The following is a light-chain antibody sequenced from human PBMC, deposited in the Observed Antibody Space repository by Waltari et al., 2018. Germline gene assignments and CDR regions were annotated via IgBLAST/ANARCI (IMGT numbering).Light chain of an antibody. J-gene: IGKJ4*01. V-gene: IGKV2-40*01. Sequence: DIVMTQSQLSLPVTPGETASISCRSTQSLLHSNGDTYLFWYLQKPGQSPQLLIYLVSNRAPGVPDRFNGSGSDIDFTLKIRRVEAEDVGFYYCMQGRGLPFIFGGGTKVEIK. CDR1: QSLLHSNGDTY. CDR3: MQGRGLPFI. CDR2: LVS.